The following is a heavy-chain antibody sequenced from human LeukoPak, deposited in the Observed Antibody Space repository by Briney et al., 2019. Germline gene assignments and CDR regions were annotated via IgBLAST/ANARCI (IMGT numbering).Heavy chain of an antibody. CDR2: IYYSGST. CDR3: ARFSFIGYYYYGMDV. Sequence: PSETLSLTCTVSGGSISSYYWSRIRQPPGKGLEWIGYIYYSGSTNYNPSLKSRVTISVDTSKNQFSLKLSSVTAADTAVYYCARFSFIGYYYYGMDVWGQGTTVTVSS. D-gene: IGHD3-16*02. V-gene: IGHV4-59*01. CDR1: GGSISSYY. J-gene: IGHJ6*02.